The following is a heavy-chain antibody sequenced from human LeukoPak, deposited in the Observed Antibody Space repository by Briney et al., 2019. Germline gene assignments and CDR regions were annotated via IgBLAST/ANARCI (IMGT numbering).Heavy chain of an antibody. CDR1: GFTFSSYG. Sequence: PGGSLRLSCAASGFTFSSYGMHWVRQAPGKGLEWVAFIRYDGSNKYYAASVKGRFTISRDNSKNTLYLQMNSLRAEDTAVYYCAKDLYDFWSGYAYNWFDPWGQGTLVTVSS. V-gene: IGHV3-30*02. CDR3: AKDLYDFWSGYAYNWFDP. J-gene: IGHJ5*02. D-gene: IGHD3-3*01. CDR2: IRYDGSNK.